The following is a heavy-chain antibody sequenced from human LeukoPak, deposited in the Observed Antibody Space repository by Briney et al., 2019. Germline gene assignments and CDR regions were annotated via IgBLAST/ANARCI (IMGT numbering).Heavy chain of an antibody. CDR2: MSYDGSNK. V-gene: IGHV3-30*18. D-gene: IGHD3-22*01. CDR3: AKGFYYDSSGYYEVEYYFDY. J-gene: IGHJ4*02. Sequence: GGSLRLSCAASGFTFSSYGMPWVRQAPGKGLEWVAVMSYDGSNKYYADSVKGRFTISRDNSKNTLYLQMHSLRAEDTAVYYCAKGFYYDSSGYYEVEYYFDYWGQGTLVTVSS. CDR1: GFTFSSYG.